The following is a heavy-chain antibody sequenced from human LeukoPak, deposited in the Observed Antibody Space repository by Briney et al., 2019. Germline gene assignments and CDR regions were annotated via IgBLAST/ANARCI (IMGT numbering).Heavy chain of an antibody. CDR3: ARQNDFRLDY. J-gene: IGHJ4*02. D-gene: IGHD3-3*01. V-gene: IGHV5-51*01. CDR1: GYTFSSYW. Sequence: GESLRISCKGSGYTFSSYWIDWVRQMPGKGLEWMGIIYPGDSDTRYSPSLQGQVTISVDTSIGTAYLQWSSLKASDTAIYYCARQNDFRLDYWGQGTLVTVSS. CDR2: IYPGDSDT.